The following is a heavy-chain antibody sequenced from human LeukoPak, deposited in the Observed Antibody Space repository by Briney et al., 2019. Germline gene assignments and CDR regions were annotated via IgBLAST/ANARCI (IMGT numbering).Heavy chain of an antibody. V-gene: IGHV1-8*01. J-gene: IGHJ5*02. CDR1: GYTFTSYD. Sequence: ASVKVSCKASGYTFTSYDINWVRQATGQGLEWMGWMNPNSGNTGYALKFQGRVTMTRNTSISTAYMELSSLRSEDTAVYYCARESGDFWSGYNNWFDPWGQGTLVTVSS. CDR2: MNPNSGNT. D-gene: IGHD3-3*01. CDR3: ARESGDFWSGYNNWFDP.